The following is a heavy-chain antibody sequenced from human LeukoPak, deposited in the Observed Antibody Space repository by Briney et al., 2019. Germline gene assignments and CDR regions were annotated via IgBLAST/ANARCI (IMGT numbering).Heavy chain of an antibody. Sequence: GGSLRLSCAASGFTFSSYSMNWVRQAPGKGLEWVSSISSSSSYIYYADSVKGRFTISRDNAKNSLYLQMNSLRAEDTAVYYCARPDCSGGSCHQSASFDYWGQGTLVTVSS. J-gene: IGHJ4*02. CDR2: ISSSSSYI. CDR1: GFTFSSYS. D-gene: IGHD2-15*01. V-gene: IGHV3-21*01. CDR3: ARPDCSGGSCHQSASFDY.